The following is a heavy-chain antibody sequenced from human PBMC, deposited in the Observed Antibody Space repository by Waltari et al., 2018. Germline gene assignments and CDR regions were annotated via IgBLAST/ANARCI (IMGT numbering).Heavy chain of an antibody. D-gene: IGHD6-6*01. V-gene: IGHV4-34*01. CDR3: ARGDIAARRQFDY. CDR1: GGSFSGYY. J-gene: IGHJ4*02. CDR2: INHSGST. Sequence: QVQLQQWGAGLLKPSETLSLTCAVYGGSFSGYYWSWIRQPPGKGLEWIGEINHSGSTNYNPSLKSRVTISVDTSKNQFSLKLSSVTAADTAVYYCARGDIAARRQFDYWGQGTLVTVSS.